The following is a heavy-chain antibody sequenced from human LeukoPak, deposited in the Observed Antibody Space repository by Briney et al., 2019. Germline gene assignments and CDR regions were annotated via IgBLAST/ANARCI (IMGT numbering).Heavy chain of an antibody. V-gene: IGHV3-7*04. D-gene: IGHD1-26*01. J-gene: IGHJ4*02. CDR3: ARDPHEATGYFDY. CDR2: IKQDGSEK. CDR1: GFTFSSYW. Sequence: GGSLRLSCAASGFTFSSYWMSWVRQAPGKGLEWVANIKQDGSEKYYVDSVKGRFTISRDNAKNSLYLQMNSLRAEDTAVYYCARDPHEATGYFDYWGQGTLVTVSS.